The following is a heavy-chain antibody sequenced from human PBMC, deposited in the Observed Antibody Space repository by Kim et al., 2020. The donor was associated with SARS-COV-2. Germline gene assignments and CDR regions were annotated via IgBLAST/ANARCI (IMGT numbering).Heavy chain of an antibody. V-gene: IGHV3-23*01. D-gene: IGHD3-22*01. CDR2: ISDSGGST. Sequence: GGSLRLSCAASGFTFSSDAMSWVRQGPGKGLEWVAGISDSGGSTSYADSVKGRVTISRDNSKNTLYLQMTNLRVEDTAVYYCAHRATSNTWDSYWYFDL. CDR1: GFTFSSDA. CDR3: AHRATSNTWDSYWYFDL. J-gene: IGHJ2*01.